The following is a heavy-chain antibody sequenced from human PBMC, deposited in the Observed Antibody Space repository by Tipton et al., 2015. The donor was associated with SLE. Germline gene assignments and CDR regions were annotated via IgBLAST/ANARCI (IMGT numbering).Heavy chain of an antibody. CDR3: ARDEWELHDAFDI. V-gene: IGHV3-21*03. CDR2: ISSSSSYI. Sequence: SLRLSCAASGFNLSSFIMNWVRQATGKGWEWVSSISSSSSYIYNADLLKGRFTISRDNAKNSLYLQMNSLRAEDPAVYYWARDEWELHDAFDIWGQGTMVTVSS. J-gene: IGHJ3*02. CDR1: GFNLSSFI. D-gene: IGHD1-26*01.